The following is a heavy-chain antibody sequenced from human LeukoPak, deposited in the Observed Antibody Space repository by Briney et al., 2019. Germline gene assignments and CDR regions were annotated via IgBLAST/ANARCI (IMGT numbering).Heavy chain of an antibody. CDR1: VFTFSSDG. D-gene: IGHD1-26*01. J-gene: IGHJ6*02. CDR3: AEGAVGAYYYYGMDG. CDR2: ISYDGSNK. Sequence: GRPLRLSCVASVFTFSSDGMHWVRQAPGKGLEWGAVISYDGSNKYYADSMKGRFTISRDNSKNTRYLKMNSLRAEDTAVYFGAEGAVGAYYYYGMDGWGQGTTVTVSS. V-gene: IGHV3-30*18.